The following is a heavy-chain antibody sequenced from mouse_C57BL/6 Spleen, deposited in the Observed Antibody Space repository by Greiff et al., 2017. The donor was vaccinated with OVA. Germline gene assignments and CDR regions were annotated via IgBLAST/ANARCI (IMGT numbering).Heavy chain of an antibody. Sequence: QVQLQQPGAELVKPGASVKMSCKASGYTFTSYWITWVKQRPGQGLEWIGDIYPGSGSTNYNEKFKSKATLTVDTSSSTAYMQLSSLTSEDSAVYYCARCYYGSSYVAWFAYWGQGTLVTVSA. D-gene: IGHD1-1*01. CDR2: IYPGSGST. CDR3: ARCYYGSSYVAWFAY. V-gene: IGHV1-55*01. J-gene: IGHJ3*01. CDR1: GYTFTSYW.